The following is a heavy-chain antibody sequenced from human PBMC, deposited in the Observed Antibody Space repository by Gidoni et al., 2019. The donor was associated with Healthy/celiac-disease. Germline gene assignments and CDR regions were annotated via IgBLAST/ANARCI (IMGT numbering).Heavy chain of an antibody. CDR3: ARAIRIAAAGTGAFDI. D-gene: IGHD6-13*01. CDR1: GYTFTSYY. V-gene: IGHV1-46*01. CDR2: INPSGGST. Sequence: QVQLVQSGAEVKKPGASVKVSCKASGYTFTSYYMHWVRQAPGQGLEWMGIINPSGGSTSYAQKFQGRVTMTRDTSTSTVYMELSSLRSEDTAVYYCARAIRIAAAGTGAFDIWGQGTMVTVSS. J-gene: IGHJ3*02.